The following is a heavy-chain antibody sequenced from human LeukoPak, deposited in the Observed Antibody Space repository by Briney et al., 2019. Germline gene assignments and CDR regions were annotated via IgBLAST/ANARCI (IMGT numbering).Heavy chain of an antibody. CDR3: ATGAYCSSTSCYRSYYYYYYYMDV. CDR2: FDPEDGET. D-gene: IGHD2-2*01. V-gene: IGHV1-24*01. CDR1: GYTLTELS. Sequence: ASVKVSCKVSGYTLTELSMHWVRQAPGKGLEWMGGFDPEDGETIYAQKFQGRVTMTEDTSTDTAYMELSSLRSEDTAVYYCATGAYCSSTSCYRSYYYYYYYMDVWGKGTTVTVSS. J-gene: IGHJ6*03.